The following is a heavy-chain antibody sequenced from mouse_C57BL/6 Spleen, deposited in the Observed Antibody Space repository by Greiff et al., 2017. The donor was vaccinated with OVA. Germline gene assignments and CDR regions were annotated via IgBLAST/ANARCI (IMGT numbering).Heavy chain of an antibody. Sequence: VQLQESGAELVRPGTSVKVSCKASGYAFTNYLIEWVKQRPGQGLEWIGVINPGSGGTNYNEKFKGKATLTADKSSSTAYMQLSSLTSEDSAVYFCAREGGYFPFGYWGQGTTLTVSS. CDR2: INPGSGGT. J-gene: IGHJ2*01. CDR3: AREGGYFPFGY. CDR1: GYAFTNYL. V-gene: IGHV1-54*01. D-gene: IGHD2-3*01.